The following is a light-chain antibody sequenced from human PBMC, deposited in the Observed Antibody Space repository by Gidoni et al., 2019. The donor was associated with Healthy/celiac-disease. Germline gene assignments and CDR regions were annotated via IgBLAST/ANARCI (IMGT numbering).Light chain of an antibody. CDR2: AAS. Sequence: IQLPQSPSSLSASVGDRVTITCRASQSISSYLNWYQQKPGKAPKLLSYAASSLQSGVPSRFSGSGSGTDFTITISSLQPEDFATYYCQQSYSTPLTFGGXTKVEIK. V-gene: IGKV1-39*01. CDR3: QQSYSTPLT. CDR1: QSISSY. J-gene: IGKJ4*01.